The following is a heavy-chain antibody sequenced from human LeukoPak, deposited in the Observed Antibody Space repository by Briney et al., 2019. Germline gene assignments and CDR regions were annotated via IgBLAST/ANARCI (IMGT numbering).Heavy chain of an antibody. CDR3: ASSRSSSGWSLIDY. J-gene: IGHJ4*02. CDR2: IYYSGST. D-gene: IGHD6-19*01. V-gene: IGHV4-59*01. CDR1: GGSINSYY. Sequence: SETLSLTCTVSGGSINSYYWSRIRQPPGKGLEWVGYIYYSGSTNYKPSLKRRVTISVDTSKNQFSLKVSSVTAADTAVYYCASSRSSSGWSLIDYWGQGALVTVSS.